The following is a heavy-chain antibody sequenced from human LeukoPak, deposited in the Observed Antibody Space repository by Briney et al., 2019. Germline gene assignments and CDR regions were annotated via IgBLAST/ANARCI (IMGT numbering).Heavy chain of an antibody. V-gene: IGHV4-59*01. D-gene: IGHD3-22*01. CDR1: GGSISSYY. J-gene: IGHJ1*01. CDR3: ARGPNSGYYLRDFGFQH. Sequence: SETLSLTCTVSGGSISSYYWSWIRQPPGKGLEWIGYIYYSGSTNYNPSLKSRVTISVDTSKNQFSLKLSSVTAADTAVYYCARGPNSGYYLRDFGFQHWGQGTLVTVSS. CDR2: IYYSGST.